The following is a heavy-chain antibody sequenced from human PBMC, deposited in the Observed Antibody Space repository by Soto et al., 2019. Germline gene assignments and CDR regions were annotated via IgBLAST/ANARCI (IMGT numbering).Heavy chain of an antibody. Sequence: EVQLLESGGGLVQPGGSLRLSCAASGFTFSSYAMGWVRQAPGKGLEWVSAISGSGAGTYYADSVKGRFTNSRDNSKNTLYLQMNRLRADDTAVYYCAKDNIYDFWSGYYSNWFDPWGQGTLVTVSS. CDR3: AKDNIYDFWSGYYSNWFDP. J-gene: IGHJ5*02. CDR2: ISGSGAGT. CDR1: GFTFSSYA. D-gene: IGHD3-3*01. V-gene: IGHV3-23*01.